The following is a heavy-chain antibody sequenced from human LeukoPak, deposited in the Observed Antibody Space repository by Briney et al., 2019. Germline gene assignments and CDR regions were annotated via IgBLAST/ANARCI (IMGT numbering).Heavy chain of an antibody. V-gene: IGHV1-2*02. D-gene: IGHD5-24*01. Sequence: GASVKVSCKATGYTFTGHHMHWVRQAPGQGLEWMGWINPNTGDTNYAQKFQGRVTMTRDTSISAAYMELSWLRSDDTAVYYCTRDPEMATNLFEYSGQGNRVTVSS. CDR1: GYTFTGHH. CDR2: INPNTGDT. J-gene: IGHJ4*02. CDR3: TRDPEMATNLFEY.